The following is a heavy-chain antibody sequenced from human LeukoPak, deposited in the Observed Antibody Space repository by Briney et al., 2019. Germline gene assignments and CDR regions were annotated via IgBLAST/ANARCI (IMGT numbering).Heavy chain of an antibody. CDR1: GGSIRSGDYY. J-gene: IGHJ6*02. V-gene: IGHV4-30-4*01. CDR2: IYYSGST. CDR3: ARAGGAKYCSSTSCYAPHYGMDV. Sequence: SETLSLTCTVSGGSIRSGDYYWSWIRQPPGKGLEWIGYIYYSGSTYYNPSLKSRVTISVDTSKNQFSLKLSSVTAADTAVYYCARAGGAKYCSSTSCYAPHYGMDVWGQGTTVTVSS. D-gene: IGHD2-2*01.